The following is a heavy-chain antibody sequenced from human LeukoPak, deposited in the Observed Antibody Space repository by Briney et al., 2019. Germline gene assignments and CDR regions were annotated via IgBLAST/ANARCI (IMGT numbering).Heavy chain of an antibody. CDR1: GFTLSKST. CDR3: VNLAVTAPYYPYYFAY. V-gene: IGHV3-23*01. D-gene: IGHD2-21*02. J-gene: IGHJ4*02. Sequence: HPGGSLRLSCAASGFTLSKSTLSWIRQAPGKGLEWVSTIRGSDGNTYYANSVKGRFAISKDSSQNTLYLQMNGLRAEDTAVYYCVNLAVTAPYYPYYFAYWGQGSLVTISS. CDR2: IRGSDGNT.